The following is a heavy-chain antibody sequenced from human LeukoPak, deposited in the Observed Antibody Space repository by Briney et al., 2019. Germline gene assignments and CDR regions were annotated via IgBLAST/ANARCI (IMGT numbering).Heavy chain of an antibody. CDR2: IYYSGST. V-gene: IGHV4-61*01. Sequence: SETLSLTCTVSGGSVSSGSYYWSWIRQPPGKGLEWIGYIYYSGSTNYNPSLKSRVTISVDTSKNQFSLKLSSVTAADTAVYYCAIDRSNAGSKTRGGGIDYWGQGTLVTVSS. D-gene: IGHD2-15*01. CDR3: AIDRSNAGSKTRGGGIDY. CDR1: GGSVSSGSYY. J-gene: IGHJ4*02.